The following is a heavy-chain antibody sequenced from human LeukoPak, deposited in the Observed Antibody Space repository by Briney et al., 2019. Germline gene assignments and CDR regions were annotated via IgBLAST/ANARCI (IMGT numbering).Heavy chain of an antibody. CDR2: INDNGGQT. V-gene: IGHV3-23*01. J-gene: IGHJ4*02. CDR1: GFAFNNYA. D-gene: IGHD1-26*01. Sequence: GGSLRLSCAASGFAFNNYAMTWVRQAPGKGLEWVSNINDNGGQTHYADSVKGRFTISRENSKNTLFLQMDSLRAEDTAVYYCAKTQWKVGATDYFDYWGQGTLVTVSS. CDR3: AKTQWKVGATDYFDY.